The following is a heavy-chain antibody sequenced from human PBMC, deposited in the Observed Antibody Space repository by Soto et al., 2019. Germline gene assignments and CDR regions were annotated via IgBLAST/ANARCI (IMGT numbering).Heavy chain of an antibody. Sequence: QLQLVESGGGVVQPGRSLRLSCAASGFTFSSYGMHWVRQAPGKGLEWVAVISYDGTNKYYADSVKGRFTISRDNSKNTLFLQMNTLRAEDTAVYYCAKDLRYDILTGYYMGVGAFDIWGQGTMVTVSS. D-gene: IGHD3-9*01. V-gene: IGHV3-30*18. CDR2: ISYDGTNK. CDR1: GFTFSSYG. CDR3: AKDLRYDILTGYYMGVGAFDI. J-gene: IGHJ3*02.